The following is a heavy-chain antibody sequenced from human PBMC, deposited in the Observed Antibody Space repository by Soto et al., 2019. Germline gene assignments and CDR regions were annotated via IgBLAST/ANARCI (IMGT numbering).Heavy chain of an antibody. D-gene: IGHD6-13*01. CDR1: GYTFTSYY. J-gene: IGHJ4*02. V-gene: IGHV1-46*01. Sequence: QVQLVQSGAEVKKPGASVKVSCKASGYTFTSYYMHWVRQAPGQGLEWMGIINLSGGSTSYAQKCQGRVTMTRDTSTSTVYMELSSLRSEDTAVSYWAGDGRRTYSSTWNYFDSWGQGTLVTVSS. CDR3: AGDGRRTYSSTWNYFDS. CDR2: INLSGGST.